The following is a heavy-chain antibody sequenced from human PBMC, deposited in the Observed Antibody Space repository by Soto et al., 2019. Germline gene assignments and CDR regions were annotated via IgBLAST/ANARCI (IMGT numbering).Heavy chain of an antibody. V-gene: IGHV1-18*04. J-gene: IGHJ6*02. CDR3: ARSLVVDHYYYYYGMDV. CDR1: GYTFTSYG. CDR2: ISAYNGNT. D-gene: IGHD2-15*01. Sequence: QVQLVQSGAEVKKPGASVKVSCKASGYTFTSYGISWVRQAPGQGLEWMGWISAYNGNTNYAQKLQGRVTMTTDTSTSTAYMELRSLRSDDTAVYYCARSLVVDHYYYYYGMDVWGQGTTVTVSS.